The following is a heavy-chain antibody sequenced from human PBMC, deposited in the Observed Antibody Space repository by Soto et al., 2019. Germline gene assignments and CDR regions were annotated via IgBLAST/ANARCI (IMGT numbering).Heavy chain of an antibody. V-gene: IGHV4-34*01. D-gene: IGHD6-13*01. CDR3: ARGVPSSSSWTLEGDY. CDR1: GGSFSDYY. Sequence: PSETLSLTCAVYGGSFSDYYWSWIRQPPGKGLEWIGEINHSGSTNYNPSLESRVTISVDTSKNQFSLKLKSVTAADTAVYYCARGVPSSSSWTLEGDYWGQGSLVTVPQ. CDR2: INHSGST. J-gene: IGHJ4*02.